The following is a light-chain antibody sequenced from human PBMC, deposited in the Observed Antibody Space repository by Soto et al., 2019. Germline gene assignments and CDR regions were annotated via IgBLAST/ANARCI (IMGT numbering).Light chain of an antibody. V-gene: IGLV2-14*01. CDR2: EVS. CDR3: SSYTSSSTLV. Sequence: QSVLTQPASVSGSPGQSITISCTGTSSDVGGYNYVSWYQHHPGKAPKLMIYEVSNQPSGVSNRFSGSKSGNTASLTISGLQAEDEADYYCSSYTSSSTLVFGTGTKLTVL. CDR1: SSDVGGYNY. J-gene: IGLJ1*01.